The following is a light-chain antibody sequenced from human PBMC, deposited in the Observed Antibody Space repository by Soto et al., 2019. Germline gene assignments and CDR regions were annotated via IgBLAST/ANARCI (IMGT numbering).Light chain of an antibody. Sequence: EIVLTQSPATLSLSPGERATLSCRASQSVSSYLAWDQQKPGQAPRLLIYVASNMATGIPARFSGSGSGTDFPLTISSLGPEDFAVYYCQQRSNGPPYTFGQGTKMEIK. CDR2: VAS. CDR1: QSVSSY. V-gene: IGKV3-11*01. J-gene: IGKJ2*01. CDR3: QQRSNGPPYT.